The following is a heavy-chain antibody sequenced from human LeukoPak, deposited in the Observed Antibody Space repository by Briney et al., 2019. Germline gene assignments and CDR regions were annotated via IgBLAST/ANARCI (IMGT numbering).Heavy chain of an antibody. CDR1: GFTFSSYE. Sequence: GGSLRLSCAASGFTFSSYEMYWVRQAPGKGLEWVSYISSSGSTIYYADSVKGRFTISRDNAKNSLYLQMNSLRAEDTAVYYCARLDYDSSGYYYGFDPWGQGTLVTVSS. V-gene: IGHV3-48*03. CDR3: ARLDYDSSGYYYGFDP. CDR2: ISSSGSTI. J-gene: IGHJ5*02. D-gene: IGHD3-22*01.